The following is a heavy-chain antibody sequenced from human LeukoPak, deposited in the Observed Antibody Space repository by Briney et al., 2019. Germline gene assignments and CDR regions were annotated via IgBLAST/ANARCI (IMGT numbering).Heavy chain of an antibody. CDR3: ARVDIVASQWLHFDY. V-gene: IGHV4-59*01. CDR1: GGSISSYY. J-gene: IGHJ4*02. CDR2: IYYSGST. Sequence: SETLSLTCTVSGGSISSYYWSWIRQPPGKGLEWIGYIYYSGSTNYNPSLKSRVTISVDTSKNQFSLKLSSVTAADTAVYYCARVDIVASQWLHFDYWGQGTLVTVSS. D-gene: IGHD5-12*01.